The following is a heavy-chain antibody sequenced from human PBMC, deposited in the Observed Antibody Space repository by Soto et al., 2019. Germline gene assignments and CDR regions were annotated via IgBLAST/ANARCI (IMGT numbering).Heavy chain of an antibody. CDR1: GFTFSSYG. V-gene: IGHV3-23*01. D-gene: IGHD2-2*01. CDR3: AKARCSTTNCYVPDY. J-gene: IGHJ4*02. Sequence: GGSLRLSCAASGFTFSSYGMHWVRQAPGKGLEWVSAISGSGSSPYYADSVQGRFTISRDNPKNTLYLQMNSLRVEDTAMYYCAKARCSTTNCYVPDYWGQGTLVTVSS. CDR2: ISGSGSSP.